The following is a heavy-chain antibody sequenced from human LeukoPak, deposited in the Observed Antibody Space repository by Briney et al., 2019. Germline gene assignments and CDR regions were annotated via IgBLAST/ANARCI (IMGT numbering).Heavy chain of an antibody. V-gene: IGHV3-21*01. J-gene: IGHJ6*03. Sequence: GGSLRLSCAASGFTFSSYSMNWVRQAPGKGLEWVSSISSSSSYIYYADSVKGRFTISRDNAKNSLYLQMNSLRAEDTAVYYCARDLEGYSSSWYVYYYYYMDVWGKGTTVTVSS. CDR1: GFTFSSYS. CDR3: ARDLEGYSSSWYVYYYYYMDV. D-gene: IGHD6-13*01. CDR2: ISSSSSYI.